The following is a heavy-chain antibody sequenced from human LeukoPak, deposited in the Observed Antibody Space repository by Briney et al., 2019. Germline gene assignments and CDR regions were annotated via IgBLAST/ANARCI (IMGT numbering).Heavy chain of an antibody. D-gene: IGHD2-15*01. CDR3: ARAYSLFDPGENFDY. CDR2: ISGSGGST. V-gene: IGHV3-23*01. J-gene: IGHJ4*02. CDR1: GFTFSSYA. Sequence: GGSLRLSCAASGFTFSSYAMSWVRQAPGKGLEWVSAISGSGGSTYYADSVKGRFTISRDNAKNSLYLQMNSLRAEDTAVYYCARAYSLFDPGENFDYWGQGTLVTVSS.